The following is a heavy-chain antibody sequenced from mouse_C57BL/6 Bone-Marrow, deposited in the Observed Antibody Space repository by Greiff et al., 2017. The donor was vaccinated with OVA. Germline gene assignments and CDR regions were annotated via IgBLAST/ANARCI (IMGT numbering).Heavy chain of an antibody. CDR2: IYPGSGST. CDR1: GYTFTSYW. V-gene: IGHV1-55*01. D-gene: IGHD2-3*01. CDR3: AGFIYDGYYDWYFDV. Sequence: QVQLQQPGAELVKPGASVKMSCKASGYTFTSYWITWVKQRPGQGLEWIGDIYPGSGSTNYNEKFKSKATLTVDTSSSTAYMQLSSLTSEDSAVYYCAGFIYDGYYDWYFDVWGTGTTVTVSS. J-gene: IGHJ1*03.